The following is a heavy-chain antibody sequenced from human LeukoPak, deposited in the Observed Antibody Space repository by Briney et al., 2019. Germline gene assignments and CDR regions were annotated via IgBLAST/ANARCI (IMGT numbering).Heavy chain of an antibody. CDR1: GFTFSSYA. V-gene: IGHV3-7*01. CDR2: IKQDGSEK. J-gene: IGHJ4*02. CDR3: ARARTMVSDY. D-gene: IGHD3-10*01. Sequence: GSLRLSCAASGFTFSSYAMSWVRQAPGKGLEWVANIKQDGSEKYYVDSVKGRFTISRDNAKNSLYLQMNSLRAEDTAVYYCARARTMVSDYWGQGTLVTVSS.